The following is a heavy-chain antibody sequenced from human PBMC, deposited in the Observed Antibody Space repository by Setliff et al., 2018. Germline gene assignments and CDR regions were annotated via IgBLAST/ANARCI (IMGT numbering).Heavy chain of an antibody. D-gene: IGHD3-10*01. CDR1: DGSFSDYY. Sequence: SETLSLTCAVYDGSFSDYYWSWIRQSPERGLEWIGEINHSGSTNYSPSLKSRATISIDTSKNQFSLRLRSLTAADTAVCYCARVLVLGYNWFDPWGQGTLVTSPQ. V-gene: IGHV4-34*01. J-gene: IGHJ5*02. CDR3: ARVLVLGYNWFDP. CDR2: INHSGST.